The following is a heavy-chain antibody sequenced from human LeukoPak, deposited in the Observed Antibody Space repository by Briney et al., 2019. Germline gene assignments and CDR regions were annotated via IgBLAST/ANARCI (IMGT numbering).Heavy chain of an antibody. CDR3: ARFIAAAGRDYFDY. CDR2: ISSSSSYT. Sequence: GGSLRLSCAASGVTFSDYYMSWIRQAPGKGLEWVSYISSSSSYTNYADSVKGRFTISRDNAKNSLYLQMNSLRAEDTAVYYCARFIAAAGRDYFDYWGQGTLVTVSS. CDR1: GVTFSDYY. V-gene: IGHV3-11*06. D-gene: IGHD6-13*01. J-gene: IGHJ4*02.